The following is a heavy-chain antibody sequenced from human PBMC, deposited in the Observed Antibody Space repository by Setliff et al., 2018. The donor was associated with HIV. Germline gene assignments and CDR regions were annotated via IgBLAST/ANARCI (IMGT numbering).Heavy chain of an antibody. J-gene: IGHJ4*02. D-gene: IGHD3-10*01. V-gene: IGHV4-61*09. CDR3: ARVGYHGSGRYSFDY. Sequence: LSLTCTVSGGSISSGSYYWSWIRQPAGKGLEWIGHIHTSGSTKYNPSLKSRVTISADTSKNQFSLNLSSVTAAGTAVYYCARVGYHGSGRYSFDYWGQGTLVTVPQ. CDR2: IHTSGST. CDR1: GGSISSGSYY.